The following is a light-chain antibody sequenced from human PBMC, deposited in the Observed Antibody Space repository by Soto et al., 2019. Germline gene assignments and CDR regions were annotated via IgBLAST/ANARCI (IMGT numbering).Light chain of an antibody. V-gene: IGKV1-39*01. CDR3: QETFSTPSFT. CDR1: QSISNY. CDR2: AAS. J-gene: IGKJ4*01. Sequence: DIQMTQSPSSLSASVGDGVTITCRASQSISNYVNWYQQKPGKAPKLLIYAASRLQSGVPSRFSGTGSRTDFTLTISSLQLEDFATYYCQETFSTPSFTFGGGTKVEI.